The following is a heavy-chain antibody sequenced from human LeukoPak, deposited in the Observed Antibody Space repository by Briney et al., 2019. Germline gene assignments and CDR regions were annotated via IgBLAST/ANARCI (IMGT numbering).Heavy chain of an antibody. CDR2: ISYDGRNK. Sequence: QSGGSLRLSCAASGFTFSSYGMPWVRQAPGKGLEWVAVISYDGRNKYYADSVKGRFTISRDNSKNTLYLQMNSLRAEDTAVYYCAKTRADYYGSGSHYYYGMDVWGQGTTVTVSS. D-gene: IGHD3-10*01. CDR1: GFTFSSYG. CDR3: AKTRADYYGSGSHYYYGMDV. V-gene: IGHV3-30*18. J-gene: IGHJ6*02.